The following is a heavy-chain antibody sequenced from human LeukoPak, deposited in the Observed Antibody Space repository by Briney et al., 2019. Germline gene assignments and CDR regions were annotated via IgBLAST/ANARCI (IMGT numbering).Heavy chain of an antibody. CDR2: ISYDGNNK. CDR1: GFTFSNYA. Sequence: GGSLRLSCAASGFTFSNYAMHWVRQAPGKGLEWVAVISYDGNNKNYANSVKGRFTISRDNSKNTLYLQMNSLRAEDTAVYYCARAMVVLVPAAMWGQGTLVTVSS. J-gene: IGHJ4*02. CDR3: ARAMVVLVPAAM. V-gene: IGHV3-30-3*01. D-gene: IGHD2-2*01.